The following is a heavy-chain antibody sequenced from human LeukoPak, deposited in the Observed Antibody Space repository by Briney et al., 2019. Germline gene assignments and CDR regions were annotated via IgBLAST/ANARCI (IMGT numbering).Heavy chain of an antibody. Sequence: GGSLRLSCAASGFTFSSYEMNWVRQAPGKGLEWVAVIWYDGSNKYYADSVKGRFTISRDNSKNTLYLQMNSLRAEDTAVYYCAGSIAVAGTIDYWGQGTLVTVSS. V-gene: IGHV3-33*08. D-gene: IGHD6-19*01. CDR3: AGSIAVAGTIDY. CDR2: IWYDGSNK. J-gene: IGHJ4*02. CDR1: GFTFSSYE.